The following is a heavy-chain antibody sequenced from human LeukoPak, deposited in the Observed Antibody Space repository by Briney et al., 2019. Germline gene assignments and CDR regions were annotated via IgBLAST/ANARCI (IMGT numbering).Heavy chain of an antibody. D-gene: IGHD6-19*01. CDR1: GGSISGYY. V-gene: IGHV4-59*08. CDR3: ARVPHLAVPDIRLCYFDY. Sequence: SETLSLTCTVSGGSISGYYWSWIRHPPEKGLEWIGYFSYTGSTNYNPSLKSRVTISVDTSKNQFSLKLTSVTAADTAVYYCARVPHLAVPDIRLCYFDYWGQGTLVTVSS. CDR2: FSYTGST. J-gene: IGHJ4*02.